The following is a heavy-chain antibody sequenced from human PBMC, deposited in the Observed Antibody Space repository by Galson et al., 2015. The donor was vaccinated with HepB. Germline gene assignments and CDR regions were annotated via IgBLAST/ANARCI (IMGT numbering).Heavy chain of an antibody. D-gene: IGHD4-23*01. CDR3: ARDTAGLTVVRRTGAFDI. CDR1: GFIFGNYA. CDR2: ISGSGGNT. J-gene: IGHJ3*02. V-gene: IGHV3-23*01. Sequence: SLRLSCAGSGFIFGNYAMSWVRQAPGKGLEWVSAISGSGGNTYYADSVKGRFTISRDNPKNTLYVQMNSLRAEDTAVYYCARDTAGLTVVRRTGAFDIWGQGTMVTVSS.